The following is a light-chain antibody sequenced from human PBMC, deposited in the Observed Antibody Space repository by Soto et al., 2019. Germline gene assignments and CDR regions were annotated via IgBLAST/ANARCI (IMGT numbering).Light chain of an antibody. CDR1: QSVTSRY. Sequence: ENVLTQSPGTLSLSPGERATLSCRATQSVTSRYFAWYQQKPGQAPRLLIYGVSSRATDIPDRFSGSGSGTDFTLTISRLDPEDFVVYYCQQYSTLPHTFGQGTKLEVK. J-gene: IGKJ2*01. CDR2: GVS. CDR3: QQYSTLPHT. V-gene: IGKV3-20*01.